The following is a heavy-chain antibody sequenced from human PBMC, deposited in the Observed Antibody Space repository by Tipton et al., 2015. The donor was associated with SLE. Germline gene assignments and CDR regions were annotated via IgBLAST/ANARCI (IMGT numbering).Heavy chain of an antibody. CDR3: ARGTLAATSRFAY. D-gene: IGHD5-12*01. CDR2: IFPGDSDT. Sequence: QLVQSGAEVKKPGESLKISCKGSGYSFTSYWIAWVRQMPGKGLEWMGIIFPGDSDTRYSPSFEGHVIISADKSSSTAHLQWSSLKTSDTAMYYCARGTLAATSRFAYWGQGTLVTVSS. CDR1: GYSFTSYW. J-gene: IGHJ4*02. V-gene: IGHV5-51*01.